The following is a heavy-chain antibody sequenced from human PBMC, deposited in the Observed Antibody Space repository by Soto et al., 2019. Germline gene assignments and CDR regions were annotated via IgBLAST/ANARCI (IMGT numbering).Heavy chain of an antibody. CDR3: ARESEDLTSNFDY. V-gene: IGHV4-30-2*01. CDR1: GGSISSGDYS. CDR2: IYHSGGT. J-gene: IGHJ4*02. Sequence: SETLSLTCAVSGGSISSGDYSWNWVRQPPGKGLEWIGFIYHSGGTYYNPSLKSRVTISVDTSKNQFSLKLSSVTAADTAMYYCARESEDLTSNFDYWGQGTLVTVSS.